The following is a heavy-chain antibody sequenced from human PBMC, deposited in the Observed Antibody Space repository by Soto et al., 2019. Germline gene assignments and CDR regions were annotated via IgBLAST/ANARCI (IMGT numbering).Heavy chain of an antibody. D-gene: IGHD3-10*01. V-gene: IGHV3-66*01. CDR3: ARDLGYGSGSYYPYYYGMDV. CDR1: GFTVSSNY. J-gene: IGHJ6*02. Sequence: PGGSLRLSCAASGFTVSSNYMSWVRQAPGKGLEWVSVIYSGGSTYYADSVKGRFTISRDNSKNTLYLQMNSLRAEDTAVYYCARDLGYGSGSYYPYYYGMDVWGQGTTVTVSS. CDR2: IYSGGST.